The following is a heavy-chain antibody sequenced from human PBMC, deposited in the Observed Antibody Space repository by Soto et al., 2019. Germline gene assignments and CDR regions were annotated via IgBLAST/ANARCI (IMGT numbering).Heavy chain of an antibody. CDR2: ISGSGGNT. CDR3: AKDPKQWLRPRLFDY. CDR1: GFSFSSYG. D-gene: IGHD5-12*01. Sequence: GGSLRLSCAASGFSFSSYGMSWVRQAPGKGLQWVSDISGSGGNTYYADSVKGRFTISRDNSQNTLYLQMNSLRVDDTAIYYCAKDPKQWLRPRLFDYWGQGTLVTVSS. V-gene: IGHV3-23*01. J-gene: IGHJ4*02.